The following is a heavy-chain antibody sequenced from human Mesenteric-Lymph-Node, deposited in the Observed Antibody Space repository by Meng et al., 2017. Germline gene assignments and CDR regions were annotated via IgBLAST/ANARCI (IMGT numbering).Heavy chain of an antibody. CDR1: GYTFTSYD. CDR2: MNTNSGNT. D-gene: IGHD3-10*01. CDR3: ARAGEYYYGSGDDY. J-gene: IGHJ4*02. Sequence: QGQLVQSGAEVKKPGASVKVSCKASGYTFTSYDINWVRQATGQGLEWMGWMNTNSGNTGYAQKFQGRVTMTRNTSISTAYMELSSLRSEDTAVYYCARAGEYYYGSGDDYWGQGTLVTVSS. V-gene: IGHV1-8*01.